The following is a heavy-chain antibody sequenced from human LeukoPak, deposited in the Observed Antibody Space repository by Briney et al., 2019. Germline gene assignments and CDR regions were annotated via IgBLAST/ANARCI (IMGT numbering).Heavy chain of an antibody. D-gene: IGHD4/OR15-4a*01. Sequence: GRSLRLSCAASGFTFSSYAMHWVRQAPGKGLEWVAVISYDGSNKYYADSVKGRFTISRDNSKNTLYLQMNSLRADDTAVYYCAMVPTTLSFDYWGQGTLVTVSS. CDR3: AMVPTTLSFDY. J-gene: IGHJ4*02. CDR2: ISYDGSNK. CDR1: GFTFSSYA. V-gene: IGHV3-30-3*01.